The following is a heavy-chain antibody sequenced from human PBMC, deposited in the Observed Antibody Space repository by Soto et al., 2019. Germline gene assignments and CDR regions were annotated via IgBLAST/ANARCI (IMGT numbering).Heavy chain of an antibody. CDR2: ISSSSSYI. CDR3: RFNSGVAAARRIDP. CDR1: GFTFSSYS. D-gene: IGHD6-13*01. J-gene: IGHJ5*02. Sequence: GSLRLSCAASGFTFSSYSMNWVRQAPGKGLEWVSSISSSSSYIYYADSVKGRFTISRANAKNSLYLQMNSLRAEDTAVYYCRFNSGVAAARRIDPWGQGTLVTVSS. V-gene: IGHV3-21*01.